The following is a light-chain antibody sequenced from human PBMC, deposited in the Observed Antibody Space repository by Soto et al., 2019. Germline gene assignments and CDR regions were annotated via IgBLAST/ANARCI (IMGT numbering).Light chain of an antibody. CDR3: SSYTSSSTWV. J-gene: IGLJ3*02. Sequence: QSVLTQPASVSGSPGQSITISCTGTSSDVGSHNFVSWYQQRPGKAPKLMIFEVTKRPSGVSSRFSGSRSGNTASLTISGLQAEDESDYYCSSYTSSSTWVFGGGTKLTVL. CDR2: EVT. CDR1: SSDVGSHNF. V-gene: IGLV2-14*02.